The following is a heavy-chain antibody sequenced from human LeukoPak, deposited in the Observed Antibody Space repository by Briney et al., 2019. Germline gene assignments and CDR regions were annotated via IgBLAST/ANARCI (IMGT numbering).Heavy chain of an antibody. J-gene: IGHJ4*02. CDR3: ARVAHYYDSSGYYDY. D-gene: IGHD3-22*01. V-gene: IGHV4-59*01. CDR1: GGSISSYY. Sequence: SETLSLTCTVSGGSISSYYWSWIRQPPGKRLEWIGYIYYSGSTNYNSSLKSRVTISVDTSKNQFSLKLSSVTAADTAVYYCARVAHYYDSSGYYDYWGQGTLVTVSS. CDR2: IYYSGST.